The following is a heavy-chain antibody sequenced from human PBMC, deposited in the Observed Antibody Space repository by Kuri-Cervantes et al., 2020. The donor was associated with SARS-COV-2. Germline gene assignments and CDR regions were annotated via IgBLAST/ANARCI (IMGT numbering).Heavy chain of an antibody. CDR2: IYYSGST. CDR3: ARDWGYSYAEGAFDI. V-gene: IGHV4-39*07. CDR1: GGSISSSSSYF. Sequence: GSLRLSCTVSGGSISSSSSYFWGWIRQPPGSGLEFIGNIYYSGSTNYNPSLKSRVTISVDTSKNQFSLKLSSVTAADTAVYYCARDWGYSYAEGAFDIWGQGTMVTVSS. J-gene: IGHJ3*02. D-gene: IGHD5-18*01.